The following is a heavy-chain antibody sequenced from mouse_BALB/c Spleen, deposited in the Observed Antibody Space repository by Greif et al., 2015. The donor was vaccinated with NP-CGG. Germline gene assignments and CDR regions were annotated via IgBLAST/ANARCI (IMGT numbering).Heavy chain of an antibody. J-gene: IGHJ2*01. CDR1: GYTFSSYW. CDR2: ILPGSGST. V-gene: IGHV1-9*01. D-gene: IGHD2-4*01. Sequence: VKLMESGAELMKPGASVKISCKATGYTFSSYWIEWVKQRPGHGLEWIGEILPGSGSTNYNEKFKGKATFTADTSSNTAYMQLSSLTSEDSAVYYCASPSTMITGYYFDYWGQGTTLTVSS. CDR3: ASPSTMITGYYFDY.